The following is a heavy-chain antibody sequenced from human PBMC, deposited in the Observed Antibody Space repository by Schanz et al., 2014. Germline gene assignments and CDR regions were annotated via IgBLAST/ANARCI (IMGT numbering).Heavy chain of an antibody. Sequence: QVRLVQSGAEVKKPGASVKVSCKASGYTFIDYSLNWVRQAPGQGLEWMGRISPSSGGTNYAQKFQGRVTMTTDTSTSTAYMELRSLRSDDTAVYYCARDLTISPRHERHFDYWGQGTLVTVSS. D-gene: IGHD3-3*02. CDR3: ARDLTISPRHERHFDY. J-gene: IGHJ4*02. CDR2: ISPSSGGT. V-gene: IGHV1-2*06. CDR1: GYTFIDYS.